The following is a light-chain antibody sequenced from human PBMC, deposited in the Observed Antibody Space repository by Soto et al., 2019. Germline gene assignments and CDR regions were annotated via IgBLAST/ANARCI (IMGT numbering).Light chain of an antibody. J-gene: IGKJ4*01. Sequence: DIQLTQSPSFLSASVGDRVTITCRASQGLTHYFAWYQQKAGKAPELLLYATSTLQGGVPSRFSGSGSGKEFPLTISSLQPEDFATYYCQQLNTYPITFGGGPKVEIK. CDR3: QQLNTYPIT. V-gene: IGKV1-9*01. CDR1: QGLTHY. CDR2: ATS.